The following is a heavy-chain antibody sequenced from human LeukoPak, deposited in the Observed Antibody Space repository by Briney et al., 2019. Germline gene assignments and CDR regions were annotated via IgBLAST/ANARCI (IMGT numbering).Heavy chain of an antibody. CDR2: IYYSGST. Sequence: SETLSLTCTVSGGSISSYYWSWIRQPPGKGLEWIGYIYYSGSTNYNPSLKSRVTISVDTSKNQFSLKLSSVTAADTAVYYCARTGDNWDFDYWGQGTLVTVSS. CDR1: GGSISSYY. V-gene: IGHV4-59*08. D-gene: IGHD1-1*01. J-gene: IGHJ4*02. CDR3: ARTGDNWDFDY.